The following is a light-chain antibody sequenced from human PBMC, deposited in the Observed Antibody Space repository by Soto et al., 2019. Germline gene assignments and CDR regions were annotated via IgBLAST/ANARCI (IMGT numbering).Light chain of an antibody. CDR2: GAS. CDR1: QSVSSSY. V-gene: IGKV3-20*01. Sequence: ELVLTQSPGTLSLSPRERATLSCRASQSVSSSYLAWYQQKPGQAPRLLIFGASSRATGIPDRFSGSGSGTDFTLTISRLEPEDSAVYYCQQYGSFFGQGTKLEIK. J-gene: IGKJ2*01. CDR3: QQYGSF.